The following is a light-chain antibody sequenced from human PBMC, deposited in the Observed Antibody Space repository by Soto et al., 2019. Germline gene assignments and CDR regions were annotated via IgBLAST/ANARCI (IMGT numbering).Light chain of an antibody. Sequence: DIVMTQSPATLSVSPGERVTLSCRASLTVSTNLAWYQQKPGQAPRLLIYYASTRATGTPPRFSGSGSVKEFTLTISSLQPEDVATYYCQQYNNWPPGATFGPGTKVEIK. CDR2: YAS. CDR1: LTVSTN. J-gene: IGKJ3*01. CDR3: QQYNNWPPGAT. V-gene: IGKV3-15*01.